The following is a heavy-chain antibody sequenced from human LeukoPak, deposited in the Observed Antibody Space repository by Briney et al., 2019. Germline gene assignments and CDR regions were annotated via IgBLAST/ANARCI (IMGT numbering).Heavy chain of an antibody. Sequence: GGSLRLSCAASGFTLSNYGMSWVRQAPGKGLEWVAGISDSGGSTNYADSVKGRFTISRDNSKNTLYLQMNSLRAEDTAVYFCPKRGVVIRVILVGFHKEAYYFDSWGQGTLVTVSS. J-gene: IGHJ4*02. CDR2: ISDSGGST. CDR1: GFTLSNYG. CDR3: PKRGVVIRVILVGFHKEAYYFDS. V-gene: IGHV3-23*01. D-gene: IGHD2-21*01.